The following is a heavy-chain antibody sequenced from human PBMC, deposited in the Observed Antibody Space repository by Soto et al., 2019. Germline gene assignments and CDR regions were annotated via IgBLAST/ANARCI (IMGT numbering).Heavy chain of an antibody. CDR2: ISSSSSYI. CDR3: ASVYDSSGYYYDAFDI. J-gene: IGHJ3*02. CDR1: GFTFSSYS. D-gene: IGHD3-22*01. V-gene: IGHV3-21*01. Sequence: WSLRLSCAASGFTFSSYSMNWVRQAPGKGLEWVSSISSSSSYIYYADSVKGRFTISRDNAKNSLYLQMNSLRAEDTAVYYCASVYDSSGYYYDAFDIWGQGTMVTVSS.